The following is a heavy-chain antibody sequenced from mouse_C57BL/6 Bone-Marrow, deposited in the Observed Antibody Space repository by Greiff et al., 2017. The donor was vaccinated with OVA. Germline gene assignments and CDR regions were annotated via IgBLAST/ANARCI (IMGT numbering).Heavy chain of an antibody. V-gene: IGHV1-47*01. Sequence: VHLVESGAELVKPGASVKMSCKASGYTFTTYPIEWMKQNHGKSLEWIGNFHPYNDDTKYNEKFKGKATLTVEKSSSTVYLELSRLTSDDSAVYYCARAQLRRGYFDYWGQGTTLTVSS. D-gene: IGHD3-2*02. J-gene: IGHJ2*01. CDR3: ARAQLRRGYFDY. CDR2: FHPYNDDT. CDR1: GYTFTTYP.